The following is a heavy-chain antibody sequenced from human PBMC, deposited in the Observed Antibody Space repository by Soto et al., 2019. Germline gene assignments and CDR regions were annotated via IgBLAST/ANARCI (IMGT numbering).Heavy chain of an antibody. V-gene: IGHV3-30-3*01. D-gene: IGHD3-10*01. CDR2: ISYDGSNK. Sequence: PGGSLRLSCAASGFTFSSYAMHWVRQAPGKGLEWVAVISYDGSNKYYADSVKGRFTISRDNSKNTLYLQMNSLRAEDTAVYYCARGGRMVRGVIISYYGMDVWGQGTTVTVSS. CDR1: GFTFSSYA. J-gene: IGHJ6*02. CDR3: ARGGRMVRGVIISYYGMDV.